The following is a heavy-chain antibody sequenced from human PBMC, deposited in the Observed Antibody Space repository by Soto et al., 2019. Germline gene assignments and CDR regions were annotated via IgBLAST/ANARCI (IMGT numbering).Heavy chain of an antibody. D-gene: IGHD3-3*01. CDR1: GFSLTTSGVG. CDR2: LYWDDDK. Sequence: QITLNESGPTVVRPTETLTLTCRFSGFSLTTSGVGVGWIRQSPGKAPEWLALLYWDDDKRYSASLKSRLPITKDTSKIQVVLTVSDLDPTDTATYSCAHRVLRPVFGLVTTTAIYFDFWGQGAPVAVVS. V-gene: IGHV2-5*02. CDR3: AHRVLRPVFGLVTTTAIYFDF. J-gene: IGHJ4*02.